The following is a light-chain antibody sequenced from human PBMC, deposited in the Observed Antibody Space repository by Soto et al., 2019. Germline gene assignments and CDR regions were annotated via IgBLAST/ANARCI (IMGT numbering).Light chain of an antibody. CDR1: SSNIGAGSD. Sequence: QSVLTQPPSLSGAPGQTITISCTGSSSNIGAGSDVHWFQHLPGTAPKVLIYGNNNRPSGVPDRFSGSKSGTSGSLAITGLQAEDEADYSCQSYDTSRRAWVFGGGTNLTLL. CDR3: QSYDTSRRAWV. J-gene: IGLJ3*02. V-gene: IGLV1-40*01. CDR2: GNN.